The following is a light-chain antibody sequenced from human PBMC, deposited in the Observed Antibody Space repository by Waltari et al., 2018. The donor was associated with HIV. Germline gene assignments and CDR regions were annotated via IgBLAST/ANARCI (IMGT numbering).Light chain of an antibody. CDR3: QVWDSSTDLRV. CDR1: HLGNNG. V-gene: IGLV3-21*02. Sequence: SYVLTQPPSVSVAPGQTARTTCGGNHLGNNGVHWYQQKPGQAPVLCGYDDSDRPSGIPERFSGSSSWNTATLTISRVEAGDEADFYCQVWDSSTDLRVFGGGTKLTVL. J-gene: IGLJ2*01. CDR2: DDS.